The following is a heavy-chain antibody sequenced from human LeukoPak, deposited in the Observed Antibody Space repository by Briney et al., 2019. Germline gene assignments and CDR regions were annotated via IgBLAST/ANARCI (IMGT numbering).Heavy chain of an antibody. CDR2: IIPIFGTA. V-gene: IGHV1-69*06. CDR3: ARGGYSGYDTY. CDR1: GGTFSSYA. Sequence: SVKVSCKASGGTFSSYAIGWVRQAPGQGLEWMGGIIPIFGTANYAQKFQGRVTITADKSTSTAYMELSSLRSEDTAVYYCARGGYSGYDTYWGQGTLVTVSS. J-gene: IGHJ4*02. D-gene: IGHD5-12*01.